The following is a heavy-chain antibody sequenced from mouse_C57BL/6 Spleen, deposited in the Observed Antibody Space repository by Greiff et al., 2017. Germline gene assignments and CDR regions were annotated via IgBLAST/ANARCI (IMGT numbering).Heavy chain of an antibody. V-gene: IGHV5-9-1*02. CDR3: TRDKDDYDYFDY. Sequence: EVKLVESGEGLVKPGGSLKLSCAASGFTFSSYAMSWVRQTPEKRLEWVAYISSGGDYIYYADTVKGRFTISRDNARNTLYLQMSSLKSGDTAMYYCTRDKDDYDYFDYWGQGTTLTVSS. J-gene: IGHJ2*01. CDR2: ISSGGDYI. D-gene: IGHD2-4*01. CDR1: GFTFSSYA.